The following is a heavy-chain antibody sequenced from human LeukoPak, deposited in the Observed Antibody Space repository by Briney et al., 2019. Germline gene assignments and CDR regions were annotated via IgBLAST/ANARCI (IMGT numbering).Heavy chain of an antibody. D-gene: IGHD5-18*01. J-gene: IGHJ3*02. CDR1: GFSFSYAW. V-gene: IGHV3-74*01. CDR3: TRADTGRLHGLDI. CDR2: INGEGSSA. Sequence: GGSLRLSCAASGFSFSYAWMNWVRQAPGKGLEWVSRINGEGSSAYYADSVKGRFTISRDNANNTLYLQMNSLRDEDTAVYYCTRADTGRLHGLDIWGQGTRVTVSS.